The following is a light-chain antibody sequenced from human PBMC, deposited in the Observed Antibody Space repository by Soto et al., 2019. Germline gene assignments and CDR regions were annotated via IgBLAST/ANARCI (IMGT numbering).Light chain of an antibody. V-gene: IGKV3-20*01. CDR3: QQYDSSPYT. CDR2: GAS. J-gene: IGKJ2*01. CDR1: QSVSSIY. Sequence: EIVLTQSPGTLSLSPGERATLSCRASQSVSSIYLAWYQQKPGQAPRLLIYGASSRATGIPVRFSGSGSGTDFTLTISRLEPEDFAVYYCQQYDSSPYTFDQGTKLEIK.